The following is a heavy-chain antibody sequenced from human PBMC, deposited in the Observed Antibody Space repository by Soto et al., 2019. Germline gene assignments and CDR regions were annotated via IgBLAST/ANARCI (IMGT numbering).Heavy chain of an antibody. CDR2: ISFDGSNK. V-gene: IGHV3-30-3*01. CDR1: GFTFSSYA. D-gene: IGHD2-2*01. J-gene: IGHJ4*02. CDR3: AGYCSSTSCYSRH. Sequence: QVQLVESGGGVVQPGRSLRLSCAASGFTFSSYAMHWVRQAPGKGLEWVAAISFDGSNKYYADSVKGRFTISRDNSINTLYLQMNSLRAEDTAVYYSAGYCSSTSCYSRHWGQGALVTVSS.